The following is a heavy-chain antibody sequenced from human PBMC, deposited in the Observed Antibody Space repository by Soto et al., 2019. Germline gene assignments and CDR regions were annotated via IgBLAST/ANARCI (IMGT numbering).Heavy chain of an antibody. V-gene: IGHV1-2*02. Sequence: QVHLVQSGAEVKKSGASVKVSCEASGYSFTAYCVHWVRQAPGQGLEWMGWINPNSGGTNYAQRFQGRVAMTTDPSTITAYMELNSLKSDDTALYFCARSSGTYSDFDYWGQGTQVTVSS. CDR2: INPNSGGT. D-gene: IGHD1-26*01. CDR1: GYSFTAYC. J-gene: IGHJ4*01. CDR3: ARSSGTYSDFDY.